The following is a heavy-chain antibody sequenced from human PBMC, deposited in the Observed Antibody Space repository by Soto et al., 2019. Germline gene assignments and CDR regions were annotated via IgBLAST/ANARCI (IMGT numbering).Heavy chain of an antibody. CDR3: ARGGGSGTGYYMDV. CDR1: GYTFTSYC. J-gene: IGHJ6*03. CDR2: INAYNGNT. Sequence: GASVKVSCKASGYTFTSYCIHWVRQAPGQGLEWMGMINAYNGNTNYAQKLQGRVTMTTDTSTSTAYMELRSLRSDDSAVYYCARGGGSGTGYYMDVWGKGTTVTVSS. D-gene: IGHD3-10*01. V-gene: IGHV1-18*01.